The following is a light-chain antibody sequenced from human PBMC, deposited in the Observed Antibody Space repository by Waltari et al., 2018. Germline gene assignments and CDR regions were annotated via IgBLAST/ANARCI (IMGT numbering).Light chain of an antibody. CDR2: GAS. CDR1: QGISTY. CDR3: QHYYNFPWT. V-gene: IGKV1D-8*03. J-gene: IGKJ1*01. Sequence: VIWMTQSPSLLSASPGDRVTITVRMSQGISTYLAWYQQKPGRAPDLLIYGASILHSGVPSRFSGSGSGTDFTLTISSLQSEDVATYYCQHYYNFPWTFGQGTKVEIK.